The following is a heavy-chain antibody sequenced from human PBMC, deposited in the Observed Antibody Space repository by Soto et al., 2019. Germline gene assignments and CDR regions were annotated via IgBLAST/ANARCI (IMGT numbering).Heavy chain of an antibody. CDR1: GFNFNKYA. V-gene: IGHV3-23*01. Sequence: EVQLLESGEDLVRPGESLRLSCAASGFNFNKYAMSWVRQAPGEGLEWVSGISCCGGTASYADSVKGRFTIARDDSKNTLFLHMNSLRVEDTAEYYCAKADGEQWLLPHLENWGRGTLVTVS. CDR2: ISCCGGTA. CDR3: AKADGEQWLLPHLEN. D-gene: IGHD6-19*01. J-gene: IGHJ4*02.